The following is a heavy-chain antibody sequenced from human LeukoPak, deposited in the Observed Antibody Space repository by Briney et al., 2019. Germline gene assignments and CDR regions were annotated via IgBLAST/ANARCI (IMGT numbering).Heavy chain of an antibody. V-gene: IGHV4-59*01. CDR2: IYYSGST. Sequence: SETLSLTCTVSGGSTSSYYWSWIRQPPGKGLEWVGYIYYSGSTNYNPSLNSRVTISVDTSKNQFSLKLSSVPAADTAVYYCARGNGWVCSSTSCYNWFDPWGQGTPVTVSS. D-gene: IGHD2-2*01. CDR3: ARGNGWVCSSTSCYNWFDP. J-gene: IGHJ5*02. CDR1: GGSTSSYY.